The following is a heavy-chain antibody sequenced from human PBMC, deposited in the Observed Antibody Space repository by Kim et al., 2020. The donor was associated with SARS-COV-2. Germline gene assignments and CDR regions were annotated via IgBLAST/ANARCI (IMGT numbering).Heavy chain of an antibody. J-gene: IGHJ4*02. D-gene: IGHD3-9*01. Sequence: GGSLRLSCAASGFTFSSYAMHWVRQAPGKGLEWVAVISYDGSNKYYADSVKGRFTISRDNSKNTLYLQMNSLRAEDTAVYYCARDLYYDILTGYGPFDYWGQGTLVTVSS. CDR1: GFTFSSYA. CDR2: ISYDGSNK. V-gene: IGHV3-30*04. CDR3: ARDLYYDILTGYGPFDY.